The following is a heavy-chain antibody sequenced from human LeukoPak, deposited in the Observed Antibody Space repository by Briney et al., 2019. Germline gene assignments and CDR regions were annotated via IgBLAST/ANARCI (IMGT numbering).Heavy chain of an antibody. CDR1: GSSISSGGSS. CDR3: ARRRVEMVRGVSINWFDP. J-gene: IGHJ5*02. CDR2: LYYSGST. V-gene: IGHV4-31*03. D-gene: IGHD3-10*01. Sequence: SETLSLTCTLSGSSISSGGSSWSCIRQHPGKGLPWIGYLYYSGSTYYNPSLKSRVTISVDTSKNQFSQKLSSVTAAETAVYYCARRRVEMVRGVSINWFDPWGQGTLVTVSS.